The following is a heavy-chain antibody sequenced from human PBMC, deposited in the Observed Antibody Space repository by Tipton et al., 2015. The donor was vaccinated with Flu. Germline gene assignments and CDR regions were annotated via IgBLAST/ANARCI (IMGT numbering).Heavy chain of an antibody. D-gene: IGHD1-26*01. CDR2: IKEDGSGK. CDR3: ASSHGKGYYYYYGMDV. J-gene: IGHJ6*02. CDR1: GFTFSDYW. V-gene: IGHV3-7*01. Sequence: VQLVQSGGGLAQPGGSLRLACVVSGFTFSDYWMSWVRQAPGKGLEWVASIKEDGSGKSYVDSVKGRFTISRDNAQNSLYLQMNSLRAEDTAVYFCASSHGKGYYYYYGMDVWGQGTTVTASS.